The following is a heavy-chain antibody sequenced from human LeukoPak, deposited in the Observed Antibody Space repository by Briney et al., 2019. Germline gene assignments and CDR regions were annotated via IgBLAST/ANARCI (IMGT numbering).Heavy chain of an antibody. Sequence: GASVKVSCKASGYTFTSYYMHWVRQAPGQGHEWMGIINPSGGSTSYAQKFQGRVTMTRDTSTSTVYMELSSLRSEDTAVYYCARDPHSGSYQYYFDYWGQGTLVTVSS. CDR3: ARDPHSGSYQYYFDY. V-gene: IGHV1-46*01. CDR1: GYTFTSYY. J-gene: IGHJ4*02. CDR2: INPSGGST. D-gene: IGHD1-26*01.